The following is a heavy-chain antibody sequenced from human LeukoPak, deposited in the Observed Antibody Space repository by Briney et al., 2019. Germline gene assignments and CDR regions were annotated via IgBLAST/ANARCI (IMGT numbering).Heavy chain of an antibody. Sequence: NSSETLSLTCTVSGGSISSYYWSWIRQPPGKGVEWIAYISDIGSINYNPSLKSRVTISLDTSKNQFSLKLSSVTAADTAVYYCAGHHPRNTVNFWGQGTLVTVSS. J-gene: IGHJ4*02. V-gene: IGHV4-59*08. CDR1: GGSISSYY. D-gene: IGHD2/OR15-2a*01. CDR2: ISDIGSI. CDR3: AGHHPRNTVNF.